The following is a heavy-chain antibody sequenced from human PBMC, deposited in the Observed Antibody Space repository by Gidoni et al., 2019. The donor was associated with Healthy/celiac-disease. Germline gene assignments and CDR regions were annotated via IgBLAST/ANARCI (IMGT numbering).Heavy chain of an antibody. CDR1: GFPFSSYG. CDR3: AKIYDFWSGYYGGFDY. D-gene: IGHD3-3*01. Sequence: QVQLVESGGGVVQPGRSLRLSCAASGFPFSSYGMHWVRQAPGKGLEWVAVISYDGSNKYYADSVKGRFTISRDNSKNTLYLQMNSLRAEDTAVYYCAKIYDFWSGYYGGFDYWGQGTLVTVSS. J-gene: IGHJ4*02. CDR2: ISYDGSNK. V-gene: IGHV3-30*18.